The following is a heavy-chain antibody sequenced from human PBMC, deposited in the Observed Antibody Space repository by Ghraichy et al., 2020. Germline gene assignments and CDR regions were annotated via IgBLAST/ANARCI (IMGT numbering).Heavy chain of an antibody. J-gene: IGHJ2*01. CDR3: AKDQMITMMEEVIWYFDL. Sequence: GGSLRLSCAASGFTFSNYAMCWVRQAPGKGLEWVSGIGSSGGRTYYADSVKGRFTISRDISENTLYLQMNSLRAEDTAIYYCAKDQMITMMEEVIWYFDLWGHGTLVTVSS. CDR1: GFTFSNYA. V-gene: IGHV3-23*01. CDR2: IGSSGGRT. D-gene: IGHD3-22*01.